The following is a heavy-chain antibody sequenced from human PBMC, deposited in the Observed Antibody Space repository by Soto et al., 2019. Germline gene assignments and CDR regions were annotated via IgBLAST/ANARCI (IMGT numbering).Heavy chain of an antibody. J-gene: IGHJ4*02. CDR2: IIPIFGTA. V-gene: IGHV1-69*13. CDR1: GGTFSSYA. Sequence: SVKVSCKASGGTFSSYAISWVRQAPGQGLERMGGIIPIFGTANYAQKIQGRVTITADESTSTAYMELSSLRSEDTAVYYCASSSGWPRKKYYFDYWGQGTLVTVSS. CDR3: ASSSGWPRKKYYFDY. D-gene: IGHD6-19*01.